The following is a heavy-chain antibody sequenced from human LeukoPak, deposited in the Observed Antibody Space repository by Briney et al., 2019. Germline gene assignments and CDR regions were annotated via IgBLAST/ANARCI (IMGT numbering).Heavy chain of an antibody. CDR3: ARRLSTYYYDSSGYYPDAFDI. CDR1: GYSFTSYW. V-gene: IGHV5-51*01. J-gene: IGHJ3*02. CDR2: IYPGDSDT. Sequence: GESLKISCKGSGYSFTSYWIGWVRQMPGKGLERMGIIYPGDSDTRYSPSFQGQVTISADKSISTAYLQWSSLKASDTAMYYCARRLSTYYYDSSGYYPDAFDIWGQGTMVTVSS. D-gene: IGHD3-22*01.